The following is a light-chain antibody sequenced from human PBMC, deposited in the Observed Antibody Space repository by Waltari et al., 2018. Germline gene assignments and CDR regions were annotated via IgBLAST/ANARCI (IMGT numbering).Light chain of an antibody. CDR1: EIPKKY. V-gene: IGLV3-10*01. J-gene: IGLJ1*01. CDR3: YSSDSTGLRV. CDR2: EDT. Sequence: SHELTQTPPVSVSPGQTARNTHHGHEIPKKYANWFQQKAGQAPRLVIYEDTKRPSGIPDRFSGSSSGTVATLTIAGAQVDDEADYYCYSSDSTGLRVFGGGTSVVVL.